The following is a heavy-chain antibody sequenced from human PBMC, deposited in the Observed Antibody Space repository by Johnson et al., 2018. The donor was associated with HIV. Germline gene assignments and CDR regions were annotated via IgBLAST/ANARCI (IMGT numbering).Heavy chain of an antibody. CDR1: GFTFSNAW. Sequence: QVQLVESGGGVVQPGRSLRLSCAASGFTFSNAWMSWVRQAPGKGLEWVAVISYDGSNKYYADSVKGRFTISRDNSKNTLYLQMNSLRAEDTAVYYCARMVDSSSWTPDAFDIWGQWTMVTVSS. V-gene: IGHV3-30-3*01. D-gene: IGHD6-13*01. CDR2: ISYDGSNK. J-gene: IGHJ3*02. CDR3: ARMVDSSSWTPDAFDI.